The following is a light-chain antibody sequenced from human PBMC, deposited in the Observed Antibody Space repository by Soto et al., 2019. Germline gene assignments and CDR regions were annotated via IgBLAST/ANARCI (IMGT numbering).Light chain of an antibody. CDR3: QQYENLPT. V-gene: IGKV1-33*01. Sequence: DIQMPQAASSVSASVGDRVTITCQASQNINNYLNWYQQKPGRAPKLLIYDASNLEAGVPSRFRGSGSGTDFTFTISRLQPEDIATYYCQQYENLPTFGQGTRLEIK. CDR2: DAS. J-gene: IGKJ5*01. CDR1: QNINNY.